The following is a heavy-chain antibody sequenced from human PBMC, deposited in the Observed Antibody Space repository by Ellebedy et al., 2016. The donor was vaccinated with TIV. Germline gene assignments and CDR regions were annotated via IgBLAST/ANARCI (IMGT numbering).Heavy chain of an antibody. CDR3: AREGLLYADYYYYGMDV. V-gene: IGHV1-69*13. J-gene: IGHJ6*02. CDR1: GGTFSSYA. D-gene: IGHD3-3*01. Sequence: AASVKVSCKASGGTFSSYAISWVRQAPGQGLEWMGGIIPIFGTANYAQKFQGRVTITADESTSTAYMELSSLRSEDTAVYYCAREGLLYADYYYYGMDVWGQGTTVTVSS. CDR2: IIPIFGTA.